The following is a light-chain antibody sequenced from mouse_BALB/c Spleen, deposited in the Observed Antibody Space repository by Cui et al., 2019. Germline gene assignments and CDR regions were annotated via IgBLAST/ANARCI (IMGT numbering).Light chain of an antibody. V-gene: IGKV4-80*01. CDR3: HQWSSYPWT. J-gene: IGKJ1*01. CDR1: SSVSY. Sequence: QIVLTQSPATMSASLREEITLTCSASSSVSYTHWYQQKSGTSPKLLIYSTSNLASGVPSRFSGSGSGTFYSLTISSVEAEDAADYYCHQWSSYPWTFGGGTKLEIK. CDR2: STS.